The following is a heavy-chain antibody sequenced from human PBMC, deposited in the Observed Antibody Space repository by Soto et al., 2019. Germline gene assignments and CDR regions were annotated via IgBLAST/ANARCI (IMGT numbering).Heavy chain of an antibody. CDR3: ARVGSAAFDI. CDR1: GFTLSTYS. D-gene: IGHD6-19*01. J-gene: IGHJ3*02. CDR2: ISSSSDYI. V-gene: IGHV3-21*01. Sequence: GGSLPLSCAASGFTLSTYSMNWVRQAPGKGLEWVSSISSSSDYIFYADSVKGQFTICKDNAKNSLYLQLSNLRAEDTAVYYCARVGSAAFDIWGQRTLVPLSS.